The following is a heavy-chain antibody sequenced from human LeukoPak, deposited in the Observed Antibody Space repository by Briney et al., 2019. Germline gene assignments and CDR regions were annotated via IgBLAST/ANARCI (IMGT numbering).Heavy chain of an antibody. J-gene: IGHJ4*02. CDR2: ISSSSRYI. Sequence: GGSLRLSCAASGFTFSSYSMNWVRQAPGKGLVWVSSISSSSRYIYYADSMKGRFTISRDNSKNSLYLQMNSLRAEDTAVYYCARVAEAAAFDSWGQGTLVTVSS. D-gene: IGHD6-13*01. V-gene: IGHV3-21*06. CDR3: ARVAEAAAFDS. CDR1: GFTFSSYS.